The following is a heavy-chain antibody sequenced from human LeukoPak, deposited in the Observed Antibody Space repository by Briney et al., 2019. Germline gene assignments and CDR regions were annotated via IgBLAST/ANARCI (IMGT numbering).Heavy chain of an antibody. J-gene: IGHJ4*02. CDR3: ARGYGNYGY. D-gene: IGHD4-11*01. Sequence: GGSLRLSCAASGFTFSSYWKSWVRQAPGKGLEWVANIKQDGSEKYYVDSVKGRFTISRDNAKNSLYLRMNSLRAEDTAVYYCARGYGNYGYWGQGTLVTVSS. CDR2: IKQDGSEK. V-gene: IGHV3-7*01. CDR1: GFTFSSYW.